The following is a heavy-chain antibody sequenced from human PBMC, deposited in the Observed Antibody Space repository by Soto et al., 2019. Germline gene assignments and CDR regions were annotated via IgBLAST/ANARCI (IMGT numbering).Heavy chain of an antibody. Sequence: ASVKVSYKASGYTFINYYIHWVRQAPGKGLEWLEGINPKGGDTNYAQKFQGRVTMTEDTSTDTAYMELSSLRSEDTAVYYCARPYYDFWSGYYLDVWGQGTPVTVSS. CDR2: INPKGGDT. V-gene: IGHV1-24*01. CDR3: ARPYYDFWSGYYLDV. J-gene: IGHJ6*02. D-gene: IGHD3-3*01. CDR1: GYTFINYY.